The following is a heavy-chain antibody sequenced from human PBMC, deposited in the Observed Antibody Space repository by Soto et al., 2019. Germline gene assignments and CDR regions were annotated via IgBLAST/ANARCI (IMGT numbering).Heavy chain of an antibody. CDR2: ISTNGGST. D-gene: IGHD3-22*01. J-gene: IGHJ4*02. Sequence: GGSLRLSCSASGFTFSIDAMHWGRQAPGKGLEYVSSISTNGGSTHYADSVKGRFTISRDNSKNTQYLQMTSLRADDTALYYCVKGVYYYDGSRYYLFDYWAQRTLVPVSS. CDR3: VKGVYYYDGSRYYLFDY. V-gene: IGHV3-64D*06. CDR1: GFTFSIDA.